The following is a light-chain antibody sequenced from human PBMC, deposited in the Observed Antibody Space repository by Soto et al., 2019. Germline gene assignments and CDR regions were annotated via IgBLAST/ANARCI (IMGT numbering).Light chain of an antibody. CDR1: SSDVGGYNY. CDR3: NSYTSSSPYV. V-gene: IGLV2-14*01. J-gene: IGLJ1*01. CDR2: EVR. Sequence: QSVLTQPASVSGSPGQSITISCTGTSSDVGGYNYVSWYQQHPGKAPKLMIYEVRNRPSGISNRFSGSKSGNTASLTISGLQAEEEADYYCNSYTSSSPYVFGPGTKVTVL.